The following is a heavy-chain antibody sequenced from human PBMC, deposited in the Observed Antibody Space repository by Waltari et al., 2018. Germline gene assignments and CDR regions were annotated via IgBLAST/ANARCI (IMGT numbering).Heavy chain of an antibody. CDR2: IYYSGST. CDR3: ARLGYCSGGSCYWDY. Sequence: QLQLQESGPGLVKPSETLSLTCTVSGGSISSSRYYWGWIRQPPGKGLEWIGSIYYSGSTYYNPSLKSRVTISVDTSKNQFSLKLSSVTAADTAVYYCARLGYCSGGSCYWDYWGQGTLVTVSS. D-gene: IGHD2-15*01. J-gene: IGHJ4*02. V-gene: IGHV4-39*01. CDR1: GGSISSSRYY.